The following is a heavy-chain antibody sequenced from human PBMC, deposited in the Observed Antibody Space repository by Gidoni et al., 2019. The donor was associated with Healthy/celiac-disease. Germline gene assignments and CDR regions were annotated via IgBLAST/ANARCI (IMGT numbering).Heavy chain of an antibody. V-gene: IGHV4-34*01. CDR1: GGSFSGYY. CDR2: INHSGST. D-gene: IGHD6-13*01. J-gene: IGHJ1*01. Sequence: QVQLQQWGAGLLKPSETLSLTCAVYGGSFSGYYWSWIRQPPGKGLEWIGEINHSGSTNYNPSLKSRVTISEDTSKNQFSLKLSSVTAADTAVYYCASIYSSSWRRKPEYFQHWGQGTLVTVSS. CDR3: ASIYSSSWRRKPEYFQH.